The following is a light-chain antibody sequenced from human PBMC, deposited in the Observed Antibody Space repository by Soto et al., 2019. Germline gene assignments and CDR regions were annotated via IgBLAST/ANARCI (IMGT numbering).Light chain of an antibody. V-gene: IGKV4-1*01. J-gene: IGKJ5*01. Sequence: DIVMTQSPDPLSVSLFEMATINCKSSQSVLYSSNNKNFLAWYQQKAGQPPKLLITWASTRESGVPDRFSGSGSGTDFTLTISSLQAEDVAVYYCQQYYNSITFGQGTRLEIK. CDR1: QSVLYSSNNKNF. CDR2: WAS. CDR3: QQYYNSIT.